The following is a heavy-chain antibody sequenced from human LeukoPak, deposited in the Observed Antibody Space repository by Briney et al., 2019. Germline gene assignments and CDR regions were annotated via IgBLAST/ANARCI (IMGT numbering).Heavy chain of an antibody. Sequence: SETLSLTCTVSGGSISTYYWNWIRQPPGKGLEWIGSIYYSGSTNYNPSLKSRVTISVDMSKNQFSLKLSSVTAADTAVYYCARGGRIAAAGTGYFDYWGQGTLVTVSS. V-gene: IGHV4-59*12. CDR3: ARGGRIAAAGTGYFDY. CDR1: GGSISTYY. J-gene: IGHJ4*02. CDR2: IYYSGST. D-gene: IGHD6-13*01.